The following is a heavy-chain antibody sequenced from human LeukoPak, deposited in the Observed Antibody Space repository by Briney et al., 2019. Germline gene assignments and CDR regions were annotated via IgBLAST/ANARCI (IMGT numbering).Heavy chain of an antibody. CDR1: GFTFSSYA. CDR2: ISGSGGST. CDR3: TKSPGYSYGIDY. Sequence: GGSLRLSCAASGFTFSSYAMSWVRQAPGKGLEWVSAISGSGGSTYYADSVKGRFTVSRDNSKNTLYLQMNSLRAEDTAVYYCTKSPGYSYGIDYWGQGTLVTVSS. V-gene: IGHV3-23*01. D-gene: IGHD5-18*01. J-gene: IGHJ4*02.